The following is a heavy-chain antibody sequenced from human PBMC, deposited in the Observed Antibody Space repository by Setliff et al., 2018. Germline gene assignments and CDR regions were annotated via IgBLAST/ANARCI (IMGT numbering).Heavy chain of an antibody. CDR2: ISGNGFNA. D-gene: IGHD3-9*01. CDR1: GLTFSNYA. CDR3: ARYFRSFD. V-gene: IGHV3-23*01. J-gene: IGHJ4*02. Sequence: GGSLRLSCAASGLTFSNYAMNWVRQAPGKGLEWVSGISGNGFNAYYADSVKGRFAISRGNSKNTLYLQMNSLRAEDTAVYYCARYFRSFDWGQGTLVTVSS.